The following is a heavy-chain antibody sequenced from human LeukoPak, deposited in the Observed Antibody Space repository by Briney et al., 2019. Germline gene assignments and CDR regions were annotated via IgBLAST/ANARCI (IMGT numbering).Heavy chain of an antibody. CDR3: ARDKAPANSYGYVRDFDY. V-gene: IGHV1-69*01. Sequence: SVMVSCKASGGTYSSYAISSVRQASGQGLDWMGGMIAMFGTANYAQKFQGRVTITADESTSTAYMELSSLRSEDTAVYYCARDKAPANSYGYVRDFDYWGQGTLVTVSS. J-gene: IGHJ4*02. D-gene: IGHD5-18*01. CDR1: GGTYSSYA. CDR2: MIAMFGTA.